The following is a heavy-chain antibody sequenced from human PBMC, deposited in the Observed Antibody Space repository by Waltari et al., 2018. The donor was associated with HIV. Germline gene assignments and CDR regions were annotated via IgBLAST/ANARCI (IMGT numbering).Heavy chain of an antibody. CDR1: GGTFSSYA. CDR2: IIPIFGTA. Sequence: QVQLVQSGAEVKKPGSSVKVSCKASGGTFSSYAISWVRQAPGPGLEWMGGIIPIFGTANYAQKFQGRVTITADKSTSTAYMELSSLRSEDTAVYYCAGWVVPAATVAYYYYGMDVWGQGTTVTVSS. J-gene: IGHJ6*02. CDR3: AGWVVPAATVAYYYYGMDV. D-gene: IGHD2-2*01. V-gene: IGHV1-69*06.